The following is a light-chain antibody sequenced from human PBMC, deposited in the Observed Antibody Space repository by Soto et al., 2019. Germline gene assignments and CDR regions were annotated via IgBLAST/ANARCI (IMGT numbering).Light chain of an antibody. CDR1: QSVGGS. J-gene: IGKJ1*01. CDR2: HTS. Sequence: VLTNSPRALSLSPGERATLPSRACQSVGGSLAWYQQRPGQAPRLLVYHTSNRATGIPDRFSGSGSGTDFTLTISRLESEDFAVYYCQVYGRSPLNLTCGPGTKV. CDR3: QVYGRSPLNLT. V-gene: IGKV3-20*01.